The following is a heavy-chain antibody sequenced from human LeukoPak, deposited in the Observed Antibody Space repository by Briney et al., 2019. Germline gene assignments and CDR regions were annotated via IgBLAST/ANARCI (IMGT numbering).Heavy chain of an antibody. CDR1: GFTFSSYS. V-gene: IGHV3-21*01. J-gene: IGHJ3*02. CDR3: LTSPSELSDPDDAFDI. D-gene: IGHD3-16*02. CDR2: ISSSSSYI. Sequence: GWSLRLSCAASGFTFSSYSMNWLRQAPGKGLEWVSSISSSSSYIYYADSVKGRFTISRDNAKNSLYLQMNSLRAEDTAVYYCLTSPSELSDPDDAFDIWGQGTMVTVSS.